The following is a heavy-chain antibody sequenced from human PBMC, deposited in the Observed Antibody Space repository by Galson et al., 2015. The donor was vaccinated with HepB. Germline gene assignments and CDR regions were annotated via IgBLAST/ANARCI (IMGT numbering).Heavy chain of an antibody. CDR2: IYYRSMWYY. CDR1: GDSVSSSVAG. Sequence: CAISGDSVSSSVAGWHWIRQSPSRGLEWLGRIYYRSMWYYEYAASLKSRITINPDTSNNQYSLQLSSVTPEDTAVYFCGSDLDFQHWGQGTLVTVSS. J-gene: IGHJ1*01. CDR3: GSDLDFQH. V-gene: IGHV6-1*01. D-gene: IGHD1-1*01.